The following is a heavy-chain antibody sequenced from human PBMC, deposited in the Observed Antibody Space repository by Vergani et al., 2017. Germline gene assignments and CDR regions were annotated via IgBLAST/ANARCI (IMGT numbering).Heavy chain of an antibody. V-gene: IGHV4-30-4*08. CDR2: IYYSGST. J-gene: IGHJ6*02. D-gene: IGHD3-10*01. Sequence: QVQLQESGPGLVKPSQTLSLTCTVSGGSISSGDYYWSWIRQPPGNGLEWIGYIYYSGSTYYNPSLKSRVTISVDTSKNQFSLKLSSVTAADTAVYYWARVGVGRVVSYYYYSYGMDGWDQGTTVTVSS. CDR3: ARVGVGRVVSYYYYSYGMDG. CDR1: GGSISSGDYY.